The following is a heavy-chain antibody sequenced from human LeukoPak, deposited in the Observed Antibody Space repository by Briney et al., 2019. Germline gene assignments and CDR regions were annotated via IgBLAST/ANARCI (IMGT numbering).Heavy chain of an antibody. CDR2: ISGYNGNT. D-gene: IGHD2-15*01. Sequence: ASVKVSCKASGYTFSTYGISWVRQAPGQGLEWMRWISGYNGNTKYAQKLQGRVSMTTDTSTNTAYLELRSLTSDDTAVYYCARDVPGSIAVVVVVDAFDVWGQGTKVTVSS. J-gene: IGHJ3*01. V-gene: IGHV1-18*01. CDR1: GYTFSTYG. CDR3: ARDVPGSIAVVVVVDAFDV.